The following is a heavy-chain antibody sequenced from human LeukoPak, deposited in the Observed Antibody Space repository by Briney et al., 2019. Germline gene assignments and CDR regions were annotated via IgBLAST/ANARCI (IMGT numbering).Heavy chain of an antibody. CDR3: ARGRGSTSRC. Sequence: GASVKVSCKASGYTLTSYGITWVRQAPGQGLEWMGWISTYNGNTNYAQNLQGRVTMTTDTSTSTAYMDLRSLRSDDTAVYYCARGRGSTSRCWGQGTLVTVSS. D-gene: IGHD5-12*01. CDR1: GYTLTSYG. J-gene: IGHJ4*02. V-gene: IGHV1-18*01. CDR2: ISTYNGNT.